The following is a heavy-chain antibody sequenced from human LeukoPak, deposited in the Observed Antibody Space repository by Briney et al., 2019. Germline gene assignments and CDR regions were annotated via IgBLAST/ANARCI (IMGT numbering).Heavy chain of an antibody. J-gene: IGHJ6*02. Sequence: PGGSLRLSCAATGFTFKDYGMHWVRQPPGKGLEWVSGINWEGGGTHYADSVKGRFTISRDNAKNSLYLQMTSLRPEDTALYYCAKHLRATNTYNFFGLDVWGQGTTVTVSS. CDR3: AKHLRATNTYNFFGLDV. CDR1: GFTFKDYG. CDR2: INWEGGGT. D-gene: IGHD1-26*01. V-gene: IGHV3-9*01.